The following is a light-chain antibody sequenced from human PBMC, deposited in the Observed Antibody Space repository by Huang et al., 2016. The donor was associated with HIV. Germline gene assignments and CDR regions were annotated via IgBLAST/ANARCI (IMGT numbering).Light chain of an antibody. CDR2: GAS. CDR3: QQYNNWPWT. CDR1: QSVSSN. J-gene: IGKJ1*01. Sequence: EIVMTQSPATLSVSPGERATLSCGASQSVSSNLAWYQQIPGQAPRLLIYGASTRTTGIPARFSGSGSGTEFTLTISSLQSEDFALYYCQQYNNWPWT. V-gene: IGKV3-15*01.